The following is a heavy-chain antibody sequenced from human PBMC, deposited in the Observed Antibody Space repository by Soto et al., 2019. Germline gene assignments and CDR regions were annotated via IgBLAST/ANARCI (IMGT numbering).Heavy chain of an antibody. CDR3: AREIWGEVRHTP. CDR2: MNPNSGNT. CDR1: GYTFTSYD. V-gene: IGHV1-8*01. D-gene: IGHD3-16*01. Sequence: QVQLVQSGAEAKKPGASVKVSCKASGYTFTSYDINWVRQATGQGLEWMGWMNPNSGNTGYAQKFQGRVTMTRNTSISTAYMELTSRRSEDTAVYYCAREIWGEVRHTPWGQGTLVTVSS. J-gene: IGHJ5*02.